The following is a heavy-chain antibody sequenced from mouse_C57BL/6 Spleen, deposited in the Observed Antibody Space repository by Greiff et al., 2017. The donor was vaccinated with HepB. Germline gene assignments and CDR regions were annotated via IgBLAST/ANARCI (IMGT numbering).Heavy chain of an antibody. V-gene: IGHV7-3*01. CDR3: ARSPPSYGYDGGVFDY. D-gene: IGHD2-2*01. Sequence: EVKLMESGGGLVQPGGSLSLSCAASGFTFTDYYMSWVRQPPGKALEWLGFIRNKANGYTTEYSASVKGRFTISRDNSQSILYLQMNALRAEDSATYYCARSPPSYGYDGGVFDYWGQGTTLTVSS. J-gene: IGHJ2*01. CDR1: GFTFTDYY. CDR2: IRNKANGYTT.